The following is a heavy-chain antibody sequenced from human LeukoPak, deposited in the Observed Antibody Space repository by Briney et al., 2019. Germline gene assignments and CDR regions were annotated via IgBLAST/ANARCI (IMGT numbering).Heavy chain of an antibody. CDR2: INSNSNYM. Sequence: GGSLRLSCAASGFIFSYYSMSWVRQAPGKGLEWVSSINSNSNYMSYADSVKGRFTISRDNAKNSLYLQMTSLRAEDTAVYYCARSEFEAFDMWGQGTMVTVSS. CDR3: ARSEFEAFDM. V-gene: IGHV3-21*01. CDR1: GFIFSYYS. J-gene: IGHJ3*02. D-gene: IGHD3-10*01.